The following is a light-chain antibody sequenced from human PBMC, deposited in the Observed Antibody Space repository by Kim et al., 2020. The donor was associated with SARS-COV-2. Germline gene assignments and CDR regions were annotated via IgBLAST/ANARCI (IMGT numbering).Light chain of an antibody. V-gene: IGLV1-40*01. J-gene: IGLJ1*01. Sequence: VSISCTGSRSNIGAGNNVHWYQQFPGTAPKLLIYGSNKRPSGVPDRFSGSKSGTSASLAITGLQTEDEADYYCQSYDSSLSGSRVFGTGTKVTVL. CDR3: QSYDSSLSGSRV. CDR2: GSN. CDR1: RSNIGAGNN.